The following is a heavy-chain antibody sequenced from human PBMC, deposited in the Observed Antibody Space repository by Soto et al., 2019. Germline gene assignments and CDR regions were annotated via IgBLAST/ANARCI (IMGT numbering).Heavy chain of an antibody. D-gene: IGHD3-3*02. CDR3: AYERIGFLEWLLLYFDY. V-gene: IGHV3-23*01. J-gene: IGHJ4*02. CDR1: GFTFSSYA. CDR2: ISGSGGST. Sequence: GGSLRLSCAASGFTFSSYAMSWVRQAPGKGLEWVSAISGSGGSTYYADSVKGRFTISRDNSKNTLYLQMNSLRAEDTAVYYCAYERIGFLEWLLLYFDYWGQGTLVTVSS.